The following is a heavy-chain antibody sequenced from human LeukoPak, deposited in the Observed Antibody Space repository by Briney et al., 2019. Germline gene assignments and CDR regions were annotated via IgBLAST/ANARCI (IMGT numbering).Heavy chain of an antibody. D-gene: IGHD7-27*01. CDR1: GFTFSTYG. Sequence: GRSLRLSCAASGFTFSTYGMHWVRQAPGKGLEWVAVVSYDGSNKYYADSVKGRFTISRDNSKNTLYLQMDSLRAEDTAVYYCAKDWGNWGYGYYFDHWGQGTLVTVSS. V-gene: IGHV3-30*18. J-gene: IGHJ4*02. CDR2: VSYDGSNK. CDR3: AKDWGNWGYGYYFDH.